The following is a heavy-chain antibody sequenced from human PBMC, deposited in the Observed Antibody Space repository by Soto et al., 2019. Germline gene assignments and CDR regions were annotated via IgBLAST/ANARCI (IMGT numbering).Heavy chain of an antibody. V-gene: IGHV3-23*01. CDR2: ISATGKSA. J-gene: IGHJ4*02. CDR3: AKEVGYSYPRYPDY. Sequence: EVQVLESGGGLVQPGGSLRLSCAASGFTFDTYAMTWVRQAPGKGLEWVSTISATGKSAYYADSVKGRFTISRDNSKNTLYLRLKSLRAEDTALYYCAKEVGYSYPRYPDYWGQGTLVTVSS. CDR1: GFTFDTYA. D-gene: IGHD5-18*01.